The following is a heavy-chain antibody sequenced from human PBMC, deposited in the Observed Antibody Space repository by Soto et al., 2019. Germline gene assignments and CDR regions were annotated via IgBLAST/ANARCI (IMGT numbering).Heavy chain of an antibody. D-gene: IGHD2-8*01. J-gene: IGHJ4*02. CDR3: TRDSGRGRDYCTNGVCYTVGNPNDY. V-gene: IGHV3-49*04. CDR2: IRSKAYGGTT. Sequence: GVLRLSCTASGFTFGDYAMSWVRQAPGKGLEWVGFIRSKAYGGTTEYAASVKGRFTISRDDSKSIAYLQMNSLKTEDTAVYYCTRDSGRGRDYCTNGVCYTVGNPNDYWGQGTLVTVS. CDR1: GFTFGDYA.